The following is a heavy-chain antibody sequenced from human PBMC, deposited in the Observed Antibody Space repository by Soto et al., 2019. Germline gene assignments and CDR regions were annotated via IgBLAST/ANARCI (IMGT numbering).Heavy chain of an antibody. J-gene: IGHJ6*02. CDR2: ISWDGGST. D-gene: IGHD3-16*01. CDR1: GFTFDDYT. V-gene: IGHV3-43*01. Sequence: GGSLRLSCAASGFTFDDYTMHWVRQAPGKGLEWVSLISWDGGSTYYADSVKGRFTISRDNSKNSLYLQMNSLRTEDTALYYCAKDLGPSGYYYGMDVWGQGTTVTVSS. CDR3: AKDLGPSGYYYGMDV.